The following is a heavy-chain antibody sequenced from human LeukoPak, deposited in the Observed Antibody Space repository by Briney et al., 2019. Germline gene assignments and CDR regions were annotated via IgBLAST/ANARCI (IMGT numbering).Heavy chain of an antibody. Sequence: SETLSLTCAVYGGSFSRYYWSWIRQPPGKGLEWIGEINHSGSTNYNPSLKSRVTISVDTSKNQFSLKLSSVTAADTAVYYCARGPHSGSFDYWGQGTLVTVSS. CDR3: ARGPHSGSFDY. V-gene: IGHV4-34*01. CDR2: INHSGST. D-gene: IGHD3-10*01. J-gene: IGHJ4*02. CDR1: GGSFSRYY.